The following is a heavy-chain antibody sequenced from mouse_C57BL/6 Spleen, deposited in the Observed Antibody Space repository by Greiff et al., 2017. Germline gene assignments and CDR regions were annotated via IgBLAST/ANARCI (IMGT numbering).Heavy chain of an antibody. Sequence: VQLQQSGPELVKPGASVKMSCKASGYTFTDYNMHWVKQSHGKSLEWIGYINPNNGGTSYNQKFKGKATLTVNKSSSTAYMELRSLTSEDSAVYDCARNYAGGGYFDYWGQGTTLTVSS. CDR2: INPNNGGT. CDR3: ARNYAGGGYFDY. V-gene: IGHV1-22*01. CDR1: GYTFTDYN. J-gene: IGHJ2*01. D-gene: IGHD1-1*01.